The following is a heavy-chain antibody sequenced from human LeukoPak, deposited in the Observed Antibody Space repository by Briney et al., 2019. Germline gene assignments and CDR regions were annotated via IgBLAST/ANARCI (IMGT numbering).Heavy chain of an antibody. CDR2: IYTSGST. CDR1: GGSISSSNYY. V-gene: IGHV4-61*02. D-gene: IGHD2-2*01. CDR3: ARLRSSTSCYGLCRILGYYYYMDV. J-gene: IGHJ6*03. Sequence: PSETLSLTCTVSGGSISSSNYYWNWIRQPAGKGLEWIGRIYTSGSTNYNPSLKSRVTISVDTSKNQFSLKLSSVTAADTAVYYCARLRSSTSCYGLCRILGYYYYMDVWGKGTTVTISS.